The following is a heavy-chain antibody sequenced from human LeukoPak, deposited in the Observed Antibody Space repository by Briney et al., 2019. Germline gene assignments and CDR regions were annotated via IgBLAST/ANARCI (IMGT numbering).Heavy chain of an antibody. CDR1: GGSISSYY. CDR3: AAYGSGSYLAY. J-gene: IGHJ4*02. Sequence: PSETLSLTCTVSGGSISSYYWSWTPQPPGRGLEWLGYIYYSGSPNYNPSLKSRVTISVDTSKNQFSLRLSSVTAADTAVYYCAAYGSGSYLAYWGQGTLVTVSS. V-gene: IGHV4-59*01. CDR2: IYYSGSP. D-gene: IGHD3-10*01.